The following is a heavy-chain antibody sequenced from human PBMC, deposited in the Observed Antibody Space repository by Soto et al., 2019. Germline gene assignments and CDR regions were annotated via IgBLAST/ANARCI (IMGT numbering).Heavy chain of an antibody. CDR1: GFTFSSYA. Sequence: GGSLRLSCAASGFTFSSYAMSRVRQAPGKGLEWVSAISGSGGSTYYADSAKGRFTISRDNSKNTLYLQMNSLRAEDTAVYYCAKDLRRDYYDSQPFDYWGQGTLVTVSS. V-gene: IGHV3-23*01. CDR2: ISGSGGST. D-gene: IGHD3-22*01. J-gene: IGHJ4*02. CDR3: AKDLRRDYYDSQPFDY.